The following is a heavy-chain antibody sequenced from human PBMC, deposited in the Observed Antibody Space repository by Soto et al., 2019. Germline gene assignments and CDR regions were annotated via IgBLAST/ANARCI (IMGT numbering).Heavy chain of an antibody. J-gene: IGHJ5*02. Sequence: SQTLSLTFAISGDSVSSNSAAWNLIRQSPSRGLEWLGRTYYRSKWYNDYAVSVKSRITINPDTSKNQFSLQLNSVTPEDTAVYYCARDVIAAAGTLVVWFDPWGQGTLVTVSS. D-gene: IGHD6-13*01. CDR1: GDSVSSNSAA. CDR2: TYYRSKWYN. CDR3: ARDVIAAAGTLVVWFDP. V-gene: IGHV6-1*01.